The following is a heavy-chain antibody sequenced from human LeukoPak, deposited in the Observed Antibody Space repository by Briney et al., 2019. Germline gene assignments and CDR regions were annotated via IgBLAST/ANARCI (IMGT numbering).Heavy chain of an antibody. J-gene: IGHJ6*02. V-gene: IGHV4-34*01. CDR1: GGSFSDYY. D-gene: IGHD3-10*01. CDR3: ARRVRGVIISFYYYNGMDV. CDR2: INHSGAT. Sequence: PSETLSLTCAVYGGSFSDYYWTWIRRSPGKGLEWIGEINHSGATDYNPSLKSRVTISVDTSKNQFSLKVRSVTAADTAVYYCARRVRGVIISFYYYNGMDVWGQGTTVTVSS.